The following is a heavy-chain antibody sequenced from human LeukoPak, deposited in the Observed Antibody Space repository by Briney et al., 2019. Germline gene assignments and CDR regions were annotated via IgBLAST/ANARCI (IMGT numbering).Heavy chain of an antibody. V-gene: IGHV1-46*01. CDR1: GYTFTSYY. J-gene: IGHJ4*02. D-gene: IGHD3-9*01. CDR2: INPSGGST. CDR3: ARYDILTGEAFDY. Sequence: AAVKVSCKASGYTFTSYYMHWVRQAPAQGLEWMGIINPSGGSTSYAQKFQGRVTMTMDTSTSTVYMELSSLRSEDTAVYYCARYDILTGEAFDYWGQGTRVTVSS.